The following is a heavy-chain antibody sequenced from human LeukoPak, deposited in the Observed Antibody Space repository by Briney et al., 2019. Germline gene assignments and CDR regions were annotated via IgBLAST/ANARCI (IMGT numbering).Heavy chain of an antibody. CDR2: IYTSGNT. V-gene: IGHV4-4*07. D-gene: IGHD2-15*01. CDR1: GGSISSYY. CDR3: ARSVGYCSGGSCLDFDY. Sequence: SETLSLTCTVSGGSISSYYWSWIRQPAGKGLEWIGRIYTSGNTNYNPSLKSRVTMSVDTSKNQFSLKLSSVTAADTAVYYCARSVGYCSGGSCLDFDYWGQGTLVTVSS. J-gene: IGHJ4*02.